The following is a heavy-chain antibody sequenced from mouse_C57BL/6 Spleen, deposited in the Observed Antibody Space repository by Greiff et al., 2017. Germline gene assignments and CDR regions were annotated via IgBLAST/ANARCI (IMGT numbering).Heavy chain of an antibody. D-gene: IGHD1-1*01. J-gene: IGHJ1*03. Sequence: VQLQQSVAELVRPGASVKLSCTASGFNIKNTYMHWVKQRPEQGLEWIGRIDPANGNTKYAPKFQGKATLTADTSSNTAYLQLSSLTSEDTAIYYCAFITTVVATDWYFDVWGTGTTVTVSS. CDR2: IDPANGNT. V-gene: IGHV14-3*01. CDR3: AFITTVVATDWYFDV. CDR1: GFNIKNTY.